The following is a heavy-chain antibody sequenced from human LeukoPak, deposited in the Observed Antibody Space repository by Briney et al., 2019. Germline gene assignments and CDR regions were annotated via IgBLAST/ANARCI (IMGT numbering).Heavy chain of an antibody. Sequence: GGSLRLSCAASGFTFSSYTMNWVRQAPGKRLEWVSSISSSSSYIHYADSVKGRFTISRDNAKNSLYLQMNSLRAEDTAVYYCAREVVAAIYWFDPWGQGTLVTVSS. CDR1: GFTFSSYT. CDR3: AREVVAAIYWFDP. V-gene: IGHV3-21*01. J-gene: IGHJ5*02. D-gene: IGHD2-15*01. CDR2: ISSSSSYI.